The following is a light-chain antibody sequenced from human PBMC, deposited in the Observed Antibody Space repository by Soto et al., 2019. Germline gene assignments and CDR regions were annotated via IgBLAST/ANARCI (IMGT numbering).Light chain of an antibody. CDR3: QQYNNWPPT. Sequence: EIVLTQYPGTLSLSPGERATLSCRASQSVSSSFLAWYQQKPGQAPRLLIYGASTRATGMPARFSGSGSGTEFTLTICSLQSEDFAVYYCQQYNNWPPTFGQGTKV. J-gene: IGKJ1*01. CDR2: GAS. V-gene: IGKV3-15*01. CDR1: QSVSSS.